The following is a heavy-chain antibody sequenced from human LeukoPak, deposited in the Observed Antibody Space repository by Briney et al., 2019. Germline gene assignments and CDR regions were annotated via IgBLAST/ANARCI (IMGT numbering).Heavy chain of an antibody. CDR2: MWFGGTT. D-gene: IGHD1-26*01. Sequence: SETLSLTCTVSGDSISSRDSYWGWIRQPPGKGLEWIGSMWFGGTTSYNPSLKSRVTISVDTSKNQFSLKLSSVTAADTVAYYCARGRRGSYFQDYWGQGTLVTVSS. J-gene: IGHJ4*02. CDR3: ARGRRGSYFQDY. V-gene: IGHV4-39*07. CDR1: GDSISSRDSY.